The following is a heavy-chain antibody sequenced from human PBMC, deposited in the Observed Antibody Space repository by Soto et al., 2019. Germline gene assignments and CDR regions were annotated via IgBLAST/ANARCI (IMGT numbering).Heavy chain of an antibody. D-gene: IGHD3-22*01. Sequence: KSSETLSLTCTVSGGSISSGGYYWSWIRQHPGKGLEWIGYIYYSGSTYYNPSLKSRVTISVDTSKNQFSLKLSSVTAADTAVYYCARGTMVVKRIDVWGQGTTVTVSS. J-gene: IGHJ6*02. CDR1: GGSISSGGYY. CDR2: IYYSGST. CDR3: ARGTMVVKRIDV. V-gene: IGHV4-31*03.